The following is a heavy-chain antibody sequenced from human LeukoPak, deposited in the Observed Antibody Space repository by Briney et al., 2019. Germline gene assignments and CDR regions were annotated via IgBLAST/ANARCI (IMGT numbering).Heavy chain of an antibody. CDR1: GGSISSYY. D-gene: IGHD4-17*01. V-gene: IGHV4-4*07. Sequence: SETLSLTCTVPGGSISSYYWSWIQQPAGKGLEWIGRIYTSGSTNYNPSLKSRVTMSVDTSKNQFSLKLSSVTAADTAVYYCARGFYDYGDYRGFDYWGQGTLVTVSS. CDR3: ARGFYDYGDYRGFDY. J-gene: IGHJ4*02. CDR2: IYTSGST.